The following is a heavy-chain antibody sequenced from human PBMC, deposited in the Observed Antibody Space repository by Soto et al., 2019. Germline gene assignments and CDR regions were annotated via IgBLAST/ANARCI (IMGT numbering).Heavy chain of an antibody. CDR3: ARAFASNKYWLDP. CDR2: IIPIFGTP. CDR1: GGTFSSYI. J-gene: IGHJ5*02. Sequence: ASVKVSCKASGGTFSSYIITWVRQAPGQGLEWMGDIIPIFGTPNYAQKFQDRVTITADESTTTAYMEVSGLRSEDTAVYYCARAFASNKYWLDPWGQGTLVTVSS. V-gene: IGHV1-69*13. D-gene: IGHD3-16*01.